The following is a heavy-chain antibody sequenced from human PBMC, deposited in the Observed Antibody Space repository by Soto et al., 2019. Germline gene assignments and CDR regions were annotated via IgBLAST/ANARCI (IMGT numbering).Heavy chain of an antibody. CDR3: LRGVLRPDAFAI. CDR2: INHSGST. J-gene: IGHJ3*02. V-gene: IGHV4-34*01. CDR1: GGSFSGYY. Sequence: PSETLSLTCAVSGGSFSGYYWRWIRQPQGKGLEWLGEINHSGSTTYTPSLKSRATISVDTSKNQFSLKLSSVTAADTAVYYCLRGVLRPDAFAIWGQVTMVTVSS.